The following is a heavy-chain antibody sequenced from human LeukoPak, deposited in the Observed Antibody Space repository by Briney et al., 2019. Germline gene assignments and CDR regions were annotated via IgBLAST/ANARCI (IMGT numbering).Heavy chain of an antibody. J-gene: IGHJ3*02. CDR2: ISSSSSYI. Sequence: GGSLRLSCAASGFTFSSYSMNWVRQAPGKGLEWVSSISSSSSYIYYADSVKGRFTISRDNAKNSLYLQMNSLRAEDTDAYYCARGGGDLWGSAANHAFDIWGQGTMVTVSS. V-gene: IGHV3-21*01. CDR3: ARGGGDLWGSAANHAFDI. D-gene: IGHD2-2*01. CDR1: GFTFSSYS.